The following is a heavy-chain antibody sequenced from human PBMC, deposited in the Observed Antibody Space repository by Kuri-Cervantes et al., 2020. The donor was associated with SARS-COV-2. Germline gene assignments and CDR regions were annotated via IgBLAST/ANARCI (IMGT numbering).Heavy chain of an antibody. Sequence: ASVKVSCKASGYTFSDYYMYWVRQAPGQGFEWMGWINPNSGGTNYAQKFQGWVTMTRDTSISTAYMELSRLRSDDTAVYYCARGMVRGPIQYYYYGMDVWGQGTTVTVSS. CDR1: GYTFSDYY. CDR3: ARGMVRGPIQYYYYGMDV. J-gene: IGHJ6*02. D-gene: IGHD3-10*01. CDR2: INPNSGGT. V-gene: IGHV1-2*04.